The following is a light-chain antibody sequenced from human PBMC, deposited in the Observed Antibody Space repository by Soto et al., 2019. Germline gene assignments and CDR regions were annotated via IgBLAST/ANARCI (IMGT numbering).Light chain of an antibody. Sequence: EVVLTQSPGTLSLSPGDRATLSCRASQSVRNNDLAWYQQKPGQAPRLLIYGASNRATGIPDRFSGSGSGTDFTLTISRLEPEDFAVYYCQQYGSSGTFGRGTKVDNK. V-gene: IGKV3-20*01. CDR3: QQYGSSGT. J-gene: IGKJ4*02. CDR2: GAS. CDR1: QSVRNND.